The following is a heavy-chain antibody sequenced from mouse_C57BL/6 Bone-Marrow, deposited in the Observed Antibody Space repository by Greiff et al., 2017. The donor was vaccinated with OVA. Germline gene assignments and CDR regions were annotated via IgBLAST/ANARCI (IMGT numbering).Heavy chain of an antibody. V-gene: IGHV1-61*01. D-gene: IGHD1-1*01. CDR3: ARGVTTVPDY. CDR1: GYTFTSYW. J-gene: IGHJ2*01. CDR2: IYPSDSET. Sequence: QVQLKQPGAELVRPGSSVKLSCKASGYTFTSYWMDWVKQRPGQGLEWIGNIYPSDSETHYNQKFKDKATLTVDKSSSTAYMQLSSLTSEDSAVYYCARGVTTVPDYWGQGTTLTVSS.